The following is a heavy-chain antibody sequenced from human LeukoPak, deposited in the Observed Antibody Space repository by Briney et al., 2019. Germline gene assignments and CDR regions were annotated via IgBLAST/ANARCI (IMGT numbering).Heavy chain of an antibody. Sequence: GGSLRLSCAASGFTVSSNYMSWVRQAPGKGLEWVSVIYSGGSTYYADSVKGRFTISRDNSKNTLYLQMNSLRAEDTAVYYCAREGSVAGTNGAFDIWGQGTMVTVSS. V-gene: IGHV3-53*01. CDR2: IYSGGST. CDR1: GFTVSSNY. J-gene: IGHJ3*02. D-gene: IGHD6-19*01. CDR3: AREGSVAGTNGAFDI.